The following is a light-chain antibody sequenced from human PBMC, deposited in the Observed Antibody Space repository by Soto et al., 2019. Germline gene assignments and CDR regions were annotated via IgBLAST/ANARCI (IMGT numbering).Light chain of an antibody. V-gene: IGKV3-20*01. Sequence: ETLLTQSPAALSLSAGERATLSCRSSQSVSSYLAWYQQKPGQAPRLLIYDASNRATGIPDRFSGSGSGTDFTLTISRLEPEDFAVYYCQQYGSSGTFGQGTKVDIK. CDR3: QQYGSSGT. CDR2: DAS. CDR1: QSVSSY. J-gene: IGKJ1*01.